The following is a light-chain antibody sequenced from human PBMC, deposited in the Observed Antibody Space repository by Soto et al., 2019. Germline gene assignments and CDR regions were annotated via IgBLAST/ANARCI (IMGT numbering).Light chain of an antibody. CDR2: ENN. CDR1: SSNIGNNY. V-gene: IGLV1-51*02. CDR3: GTWDSSLSAGV. Sequence: HSVLTQPPSVSAAPGQKVTISCSGSSSNIGNNYVSWYQQLPGTAPKLLMYENNKRPSGIPDRFSGSKSGTSATLDITGLQTGDEADYYCGTWDSSLSAGVFGGGTKLTVL. J-gene: IGLJ2*01.